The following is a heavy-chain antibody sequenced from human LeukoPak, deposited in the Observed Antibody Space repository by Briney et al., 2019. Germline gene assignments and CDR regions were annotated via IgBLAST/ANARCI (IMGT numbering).Heavy chain of an antibody. CDR1: GGSISSYY. J-gene: IGHJ4*02. CDR3: ASTQQRLASYY. CDR2: FYNSGST. Sequence: SETLSLTCTFSGGSISSYYWTWFRQPPGKGLEWIGSFYNSGSTSYNPSLGSRVTISLDTSKNLFSLKLTSVTAADSAIYYCASTQQRLASYYWGQGTLVTVSS. V-gene: IGHV4-59*08. D-gene: IGHD6-25*01.